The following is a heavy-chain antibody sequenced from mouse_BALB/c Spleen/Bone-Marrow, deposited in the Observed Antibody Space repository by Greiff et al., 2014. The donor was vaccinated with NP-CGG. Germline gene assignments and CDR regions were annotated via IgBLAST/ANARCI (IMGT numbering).Heavy chain of an antibody. CDR3: ARGGHDFSLDY. CDR1: GYTFTGNW. J-gene: IGHJ4*01. V-gene: IGHV1-69*01. Sequence: VQLQQSGAELGMPGASVKMSCKASGYTFTGNWMYWVKQRPGQGLEWIGAIDTSDSYTNFNQKFMGKASLTVDASSSTAYMQVSSLTSDDSAVYYCARGGHDFSLDYWGQGTSVTVSS. D-gene: IGHD2-4*01. CDR2: IDTSDSYT.